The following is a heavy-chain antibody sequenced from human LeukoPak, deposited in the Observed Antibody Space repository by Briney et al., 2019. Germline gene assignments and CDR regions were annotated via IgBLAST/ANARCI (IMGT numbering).Heavy chain of an antibody. V-gene: IGHV1-69*13. Sequence: GASVKVSCKASGGTFSSYAIDWVRQAPGQGLEWMGGIIPIFGTTNYAQKFQGRVTITAVESMRTAYMELSSLRSEDTGVYYCARMRPHSQRDGMDVWGQGTTVTVS. J-gene: IGHJ6*02. CDR1: GGTFSSYA. CDR2: IIPIFGTT. D-gene: IGHD1-14*01. CDR3: ARMRPHSQRDGMDV.